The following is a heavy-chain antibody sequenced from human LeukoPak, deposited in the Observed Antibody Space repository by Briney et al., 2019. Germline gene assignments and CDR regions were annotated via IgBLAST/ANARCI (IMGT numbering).Heavy chain of an antibody. V-gene: IGHV4-34*01. CDR2: INPRGST. CDR3: ARRRLGYYFDY. Sequence: SETLSLTCGVYGGSFSGYYWSWIRQPPGKGLDWIGEINPRGSTNYNPSLKSRVTLSADTSKNQFSLTLNSVTAADTAVYYCARRRLGYYFDYWGQGTLVTVSS. CDR1: GGSFSGYY. D-gene: IGHD5-24*01. J-gene: IGHJ4*02.